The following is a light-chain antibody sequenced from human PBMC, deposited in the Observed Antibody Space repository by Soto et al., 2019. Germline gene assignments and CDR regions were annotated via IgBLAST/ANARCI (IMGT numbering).Light chain of an antibody. CDR3: QQRKSYPIT. CDR2: AAS. J-gene: IGKJ5*01. CDR1: QDINTY. V-gene: IGKV1-9*01. Sequence: DIQLTQSPSFLSASVGDRVTITCRASQDINTYLAWYQQKPGKAPKLLIFAASTLQNGVPSRFSGSGSGTEFTVTITSLQPQDFATYYCQQRKSYPITFGQGTRLEIK.